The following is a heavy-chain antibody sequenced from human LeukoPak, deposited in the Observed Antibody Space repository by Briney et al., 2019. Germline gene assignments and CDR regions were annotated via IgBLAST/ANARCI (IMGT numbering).Heavy chain of an antibody. CDR1: GYSFISYY. CDR2: INPNSGGT. Sequence: ASMKVSCKASGYSFISYYIHWVRQAPGQGLTWMGWINPNSGGTNYAQNFQGRVTLTRDTTISTAYMELSRLRSDDTAVYYCVKSSDWYLESWGQGNLVAVSS. V-gene: IGHV1-2*02. CDR3: VKSSDWYLES. D-gene: IGHD3-9*01. J-gene: IGHJ1*01.